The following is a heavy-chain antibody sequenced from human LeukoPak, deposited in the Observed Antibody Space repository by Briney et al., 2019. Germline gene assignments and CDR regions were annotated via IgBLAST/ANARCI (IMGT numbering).Heavy chain of an antibody. D-gene: IGHD6-13*01. CDR2: INHSGST. V-gene: IGHV4-34*01. Sequence: SETLSLTCAVYGGSFSGYYWTWIRQPPGKGLEWMGDINHSGSTNYNASLKSRVTISVDTSKNQFSLKLSSVTAADTAVYYCARGLLRRAAAGTGLDYWGQGTLVTVSS. J-gene: IGHJ4*02. CDR3: ARGLLRRAAAGTGLDY. CDR1: GGSFSGYY.